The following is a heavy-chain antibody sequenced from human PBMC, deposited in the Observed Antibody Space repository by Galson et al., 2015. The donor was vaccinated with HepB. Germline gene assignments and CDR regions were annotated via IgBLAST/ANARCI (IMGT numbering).Heavy chain of an antibody. CDR1: GYTFSSYW. V-gene: IGHV3-7*03. Sequence: SLRLSCAASGYTFSSYWMSWVRQAPGKGLEWVANIKQDGSEKYYVDSVKGRFTISRDNAKNSLYLQMNSLRAEDTAVYYCARSGAAAGTGGWFDPWGQGTLVTVSS. CDR3: ARSGAAAGTGGWFDP. J-gene: IGHJ5*02. CDR2: IKQDGSEK. D-gene: IGHD6-13*01.